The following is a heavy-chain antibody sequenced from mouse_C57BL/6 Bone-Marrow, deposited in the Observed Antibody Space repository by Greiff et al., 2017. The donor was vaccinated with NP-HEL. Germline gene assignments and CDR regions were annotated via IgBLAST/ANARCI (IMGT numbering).Heavy chain of an antibody. CDR3: ARGDYCGSRALAY. J-gene: IGHJ3*01. D-gene: IGHD1-1*01. CDR2: INPNNGGT. CDR1: GYTFTDYY. V-gene: IGHV1-26*01. Sequence: VQLQQSGPELVKPGASVKISCKASGYTFTDYYMNWVKQSHGKSLEWIGDINPNNGGTSYNQKFKGKATLTVDKSSSTSYMELRILTSEDSAVYYCARGDYCGSRALAYWGQGTLVTVSA.